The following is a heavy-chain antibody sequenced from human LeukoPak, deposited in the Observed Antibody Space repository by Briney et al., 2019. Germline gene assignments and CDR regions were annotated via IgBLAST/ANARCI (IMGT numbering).Heavy chain of an antibody. CDR1: GGSFSCYY. Sequence: SETLSLTCAVYGGSFSCYYWRWIRQPPGKGLEWIGEINHSWSTNYNPCLKRRVTISVDTSKNQFSLKLSSVTAADTAVYYCARANRGYSGYNRGVFDYWGQGTLVTVSS. CDR2: INHSWST. D-gene: IGHD5-12*01. J-gene: IGHJ4*02. V-gene: IGHV4-34*01. CDR3: ARANRGYSGYNRGVFDY.